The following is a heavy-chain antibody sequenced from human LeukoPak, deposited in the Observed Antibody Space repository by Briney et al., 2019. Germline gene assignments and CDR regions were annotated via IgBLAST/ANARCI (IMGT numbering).Heavy chain of an antibody. CDR1: GYTFTGYY. CDR3: ARDPGLVVRGVVYYGMDV. CDR2: INPNSGGT. V-gene: IGHV1-2*04. D-gene: IGHD3-10*01. J-gene: IGHJ6*04. Sequence: ASVKVSCKASGYTFTGYYMHWVRQAPGQGLEWMGWINPNSGGTNYAQKFQGWVTMTRDTSISTAYMELSRLRSDDPAVYYCARDPGLVVRGVVYYGMDVWGKGTTVTVSS.